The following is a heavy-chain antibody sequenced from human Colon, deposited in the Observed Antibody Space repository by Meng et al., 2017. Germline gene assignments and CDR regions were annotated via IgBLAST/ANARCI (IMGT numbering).Heavy chain of an antibody. Sequence: HVQRQVADPGLVKPSGTLSLTCTVSGDSISSDIWWSWVRQPPGKGLEWIGEVYHRGDTNYNPSLKSRVDISVDKSKNQFYLSLFSVTAADTAVYYCGRDQGRELINHWGQGTLVTVSS. CDR1: GDSISSDIW. D-gene: IGHD1-7*01. CDR2: VYHRGDT. J-gene: IGHJ4*02. CDR3: GRDQGRELINH. V-gene: IGHV4-4*02.